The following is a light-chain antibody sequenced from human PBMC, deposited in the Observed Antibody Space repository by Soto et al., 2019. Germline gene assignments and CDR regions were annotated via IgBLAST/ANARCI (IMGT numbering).Light chain of an antibody. V-gene: IGLV3-21*01. CDR1: NIGSKS. CDR2: YDS. Sequence: SYELTQPPSVSVAPGKTASITCGGNNIGSKSVHWYQQKPGQAPVLVIYYDSDRPSGIPERFSGSNSGNTATLTISRVEAGDEADYYCQVWESSSDRWVCGGGTKLTVL. J-gene: IGLJ3*02. CDR3: QVWESSSDRWV.